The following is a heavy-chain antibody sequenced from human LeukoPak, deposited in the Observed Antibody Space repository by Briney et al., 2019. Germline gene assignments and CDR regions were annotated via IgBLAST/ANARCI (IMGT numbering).Heavy chain of an antibody. Sequence: SETLSLTCTVSGGSISTYYWSWIRQPPGKVLEWIGSIYYSGSTYYNPSLKSRVTISVDTSKNQFSLKLSSVSAADTAVYYCASIHPPVLAWFGDLGWFDPWGQGTLVTVSS. J-gene: IGHJ5*02. CDR2: IYYSGST. CDR1: GGSISTYY. V-gene: IGHV4-59*04. CDR3: ASIHPPVLAWFGDLGWFDP. D-gene: IGHD3-10*01.